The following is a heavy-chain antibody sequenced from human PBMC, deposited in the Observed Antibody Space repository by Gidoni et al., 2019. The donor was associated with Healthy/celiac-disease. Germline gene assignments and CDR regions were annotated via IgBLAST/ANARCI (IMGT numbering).Heavy chain of an antibody. CDR3: ARGAEYYYDSSGYYYV. Sequence: QVQLVQSGAEVKKPGSSVKVSCKASGGTFSSYAISWVRQAPGQGLEWMGGIIPFFGTANYAQKFQGRVTITADKSTSTAYMELSSLRSEDTAVYYCARGAEYYYDSSGYYYVWGQGTLVTVSS. CDR2: IIPFFGTA. V-gene: IGHV1-69*06. J-gene: IGHJ4*02. D-gene: IGHD3-22*01. CDR1: GGTFSSYA.